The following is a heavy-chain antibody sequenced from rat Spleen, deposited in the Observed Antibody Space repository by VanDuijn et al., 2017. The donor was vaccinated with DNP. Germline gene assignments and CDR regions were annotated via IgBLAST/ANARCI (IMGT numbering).Heavy chain of an antibody. V-gene: IGHV2-4*01. CDR1: GFSLSSYG. Sequence: QVQLKETGPGLVQPSQTLSLTCTVSGFSLSSYGVSWVRQPPGKGLEWIGAIWSGGGTDYNSGLKSRLSISKDTSKSQVFLKMNSLQTEDTATYYCARDRRYNSVLDAWGQGTSVTVSS. D-gene: IGHD4-3*01. CDR2: IWSGGGT. J-gene: IGHJ4*01. CDR3: ARDRRYNSVLDA.